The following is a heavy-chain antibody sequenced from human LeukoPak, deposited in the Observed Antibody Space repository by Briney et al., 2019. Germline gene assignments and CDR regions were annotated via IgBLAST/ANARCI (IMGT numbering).Heavy chain of an antibody. D-gene: IGHD3-10*01. CDR1: GGSFSGYY. CDR3: ARGGEYGTGSYYKY. J-gene: IGHJ4*02. CDR2: INHSGST. V-gene: IGHV4-34*01. Sequence: PSKTLSLTCAVYGGSFSGYYWSWIRQPPGKGLEWIGEINHSGSTNYNPSLKSRVTISVDTSKNQFSLKLSSVTAADTAVYYCARGGEYGTGSYYKYWGQGTLVTVSS.